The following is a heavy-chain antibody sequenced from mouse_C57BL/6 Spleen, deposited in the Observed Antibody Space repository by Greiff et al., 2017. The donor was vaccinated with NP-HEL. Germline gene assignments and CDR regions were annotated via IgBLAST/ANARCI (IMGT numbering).Heavy chain of an antibody. CDR1: GFTFSDYG. CDR2: ISSGSSTI. CDR3: ARGPTVVAFDY. J-gene: IGHJ2*01. V-gene: IGHV5-17*01. D-gene: IGHD1-1*01. Sequence: EVKLMESGGGLVKPGGSLKLSCAASGFTFSDYGMLWVRQAPEKGLEWVAYISSGSSTIYYADTVKGRFTISRDNAKNTLFLQMTSLRSEDTAMYYCARGPTVVAFDYWGQGTTLTVSS.